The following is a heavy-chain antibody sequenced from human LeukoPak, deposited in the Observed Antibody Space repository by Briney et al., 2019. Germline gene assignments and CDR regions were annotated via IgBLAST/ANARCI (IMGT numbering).Heavy chain of an antibody. CDR2: IYNIGST. CDR3: ATTYCSSTSCYGYYYMDV. D-gene: IGHD2-2*01. Sequence: SETLSLTCTVSGGSISSYYWSWIRQPPGKGLEWIGYIYNIGSTSYNPSLKSRVTISVDTSKKQFSLKLSSVTAADTAVYYCATTYCSSTSCYGYYYMDVWGKGTTVTVSS. V-gene: IGHV4-59*01. CDR1: GGSISSYY. J-gene: IGHJ6*03.